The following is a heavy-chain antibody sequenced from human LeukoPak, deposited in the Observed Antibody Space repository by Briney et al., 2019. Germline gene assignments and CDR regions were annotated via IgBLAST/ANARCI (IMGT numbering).Heavy chain of an antibody. V-gene: IGHV4-34*01. CDR3: ARCLGYYDSSADYMDV. CDR2: INHSGST. D-gene: IGHD3-22*01. Sequence: SETLSLTCAVYGGSFSGYYWSWIRQPPGKGLEWIGEINHSGSTNYNPSLKSRVTISVDTSKNQFSLKLSSVTAADTAVYYCARCLGYYDSSADYMDVWGKGTTVTVSS. CDR1: GGSFSGYY. J-gene: IGHJ6*03.